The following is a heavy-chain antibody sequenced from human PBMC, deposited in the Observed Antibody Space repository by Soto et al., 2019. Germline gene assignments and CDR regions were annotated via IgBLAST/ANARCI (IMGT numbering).Heavy chain of an antibody. CDR3: AKDEYSSGWSGWFDP. D-gene: IGHD6-19*01. Sequence: GGSMRLSSAASGLTFDDYTMHWVRQAQGKGLEWVSLISWDGGSTYYADSVKGRFTISRDNSKNSLYLQMNSLRTEDTALYYCAKDEYSSGWSGWFDPWGQGTLVTVSS. J-gene: IGHJ5*02. V-gene: IGHV3-43*01. CDR1: GLTFDDYT. CDR2: ISWDGGST.